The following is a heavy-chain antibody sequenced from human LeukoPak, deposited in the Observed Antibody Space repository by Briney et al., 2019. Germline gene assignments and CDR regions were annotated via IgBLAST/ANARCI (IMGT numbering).Heavy chain of an antibody. CDR3: AKDVEDIVVVPAAS. V-gene: IGHV3-21*01. CDR2: ISSSSSYI. Sequence: GGSLRLSCAASGFTFRSYSMNWVRQAPGKGLEWVSSISSSSSYIYYADSVKGRFTISRDNAKNSLYLQMNSLRAEDTAVYYCAKDVEDIVVVPAASWGQGTLVTVSS. CDR1: GFTFRSYS. D-gene: IGHD2-2*01. J-gene: IGHJ5*02.